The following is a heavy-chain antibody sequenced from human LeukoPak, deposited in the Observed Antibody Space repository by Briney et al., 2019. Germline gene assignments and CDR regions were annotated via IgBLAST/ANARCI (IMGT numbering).Heavy chain of an antibody. CDR1: GYTFTSYY. D-gene: IGHD2-8*01. V-gene: IGHV1-46*01. J-gene: IGHJ5*02. CDR3: ARRRNGGYNWFDP. CDR2: INPSGGST. Sequence: ASVKVSCKASGYTFTSYYMHWVRQAPGQGLEWMGIINPSGGSTSYAQKFQGRVIMTRDTSISTAYMELSRLRSDDTAVYYCARRRNGGYNWFDPWGQGTLVTVSS.